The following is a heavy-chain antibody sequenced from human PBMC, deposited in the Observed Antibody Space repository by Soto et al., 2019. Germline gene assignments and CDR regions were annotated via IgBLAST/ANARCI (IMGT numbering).Heavy chain of an antibody. CDR1: GFTFSSYG. Sequence: QVQLVESGGGVVQPGRSLRLSCAASGFTFSSYGMHWVRQAPGKGLEWVAVIWYDGSNKYYADSVKGRFTISRDNSKNTLYLQMNSLRAEDTAVYYCARNGFWSGGPQNYYYMDVWGKGTTVTVSS. CDR3: ARNGFWSGGPQNYYYMDV. J-gene: IGHJ6*03. CDR2: IWYDGSNK. D-gene: IGHD3-3*01. V-gene: IGHV3-33*01.